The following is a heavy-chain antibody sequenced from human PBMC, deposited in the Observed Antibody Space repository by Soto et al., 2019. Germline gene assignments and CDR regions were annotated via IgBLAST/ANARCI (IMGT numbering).Heavy chain of an antibody. CDR1: VGSVSSGGYY. Sequence: SETLSRTCTGSVGSVSSGGYYWSWIRQPPGTGLEGSGYRYYSWGTNYNPSLKSRGTISVDTSKNQFPLKLSSVTAADTAVYYRARYVIVPPAGEVWFAPWGQGTLVTLSS. V-gene: IGHV4-61*08. J-gene: IGHJ5*02. D-gene: IGHD2-2*01. CDR3: ARYVIVPPAGEVWFAP. CDR2: RYYSWGT.